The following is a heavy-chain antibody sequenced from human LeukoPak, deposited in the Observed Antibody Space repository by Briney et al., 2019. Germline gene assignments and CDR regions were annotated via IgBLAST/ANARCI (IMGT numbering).Heavy chain of an antibody. CDR2: VSYDGTNT. V-gene: IGHV3-30-3*01. CDR1: GFTFSTYA. J-gene: IGHJ4*02. CDR3: ARDNNYPDY. Sequence: PGGSLRLSCVASGFTFSTYAMHWVRQAPGKGLEWVVVVSYDGTNTYYADSVKGRFTISRVNSKNTLYLQMNSLRVEDTAVYYCARDNNYPDYWGQGTLVTVSS. D-gene: IGHD5-24*01.